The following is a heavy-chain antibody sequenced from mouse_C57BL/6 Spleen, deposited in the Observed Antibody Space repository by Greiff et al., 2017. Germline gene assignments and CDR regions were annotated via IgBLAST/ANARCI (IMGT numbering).Heavy chain of an antibody. CDR1: GFTFSSYG. CDR3: ARDSSGHFDY. D-gene: IGHD3-2*02. V-gene: IGHV5-6*02. J-gene: IGHJ2*01. Sequence: DVKLVESGGDLVKPGGSLKLSCAASGFTFSSYGMSWVRQTPDKRLEWVATISSGGSYTYYPDSVKGRFTISRDNAKNTLYLQMSSLKSEDTAMYYCARDSSGHFDYWGQGTTLTVSS. CDR2: ISSGGSYT.